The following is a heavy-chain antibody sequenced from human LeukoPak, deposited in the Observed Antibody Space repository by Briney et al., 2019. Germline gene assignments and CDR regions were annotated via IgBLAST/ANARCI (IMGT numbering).Heavy chain of an antibody. D-gene: IGHD4-23*01. CDR1: GGSISSYY. CDR3: ARERPLDTVVSQDF. Sequence: SETLSLTCTVSGGSISSYYWSWIRQPPGKGLEWIGEIYHSGSTYYNPSLKSRVTMSVDKSKNQFSLSLASVTVADTAVYYCARERPLDTVVSQDFWGQGTLVIVSS. J-gene: IGHJ4*02. V-gene: IGHV4-59*12. CDR2: IYHSGST.